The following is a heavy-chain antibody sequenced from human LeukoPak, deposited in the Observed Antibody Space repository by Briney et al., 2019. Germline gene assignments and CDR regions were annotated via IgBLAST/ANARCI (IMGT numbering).Heavy chain of an antibody. Sequence: SETLSLTCTVSGGSISSGGYYWGWIRQHPGKGLEWIGYIYYSGSTYYNPSPKSRVTISVDTSKNQFSLKLSAVTAADTAVYYCARAGDYYDSSGYYEGPFDYWGQGTLVTVSS. CDR3: ARAGDYYDSSGYYEGPFDY. J-gene: IGHJ4*02. CDR2: IYYSGST. V-gene: IGHV4-31*03. D-gene: IGHD3-22*01. CDR1: GGSISSGGYY.